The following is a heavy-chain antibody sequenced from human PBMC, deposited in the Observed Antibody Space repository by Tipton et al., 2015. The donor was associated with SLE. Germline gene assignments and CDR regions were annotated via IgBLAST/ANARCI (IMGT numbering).Heavy chain of an antibody. CDR1: GAPISRHY. CDR2: IFFSGNT. CDR3: ARLADGNRNWFDP. V-gene: IGHV4-59*11. D-gene: IGHD6-13*01. J-gene: IGHJ5*02. Sequence: GLVKPSETLSLTCSVSGAPISRHYWTWIRQPPGKGLEWIGYIFFSGNTKYNPSLNSRITMSIDTSKDQFSLRLTSVTAADTAIYYCARLADGNRNWFDPWGQGTLVTVSS.